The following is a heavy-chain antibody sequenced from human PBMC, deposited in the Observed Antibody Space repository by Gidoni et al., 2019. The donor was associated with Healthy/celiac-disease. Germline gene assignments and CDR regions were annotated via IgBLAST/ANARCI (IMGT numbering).Heavy chain of an antibody. CDR2: IVPIFGTG. V-gene: IGHV1-69*01. Sequence: QVQRVQSGAEVKKPGSSVMVSCTASGGHCSSYAISGVGQAPGQGLEWMGGIVPIFGTGNYAKKFQGRVTIPADESTSTAYMELGSLRSEETAVYYCASPSRPGGILIDYWGQGTLVTVSS. CDR3: ASPSRPGGILIDY. J-gene: IGHJ4*02. D-gene: IGHD1-1*01. CDR1: GGHCSSYA.